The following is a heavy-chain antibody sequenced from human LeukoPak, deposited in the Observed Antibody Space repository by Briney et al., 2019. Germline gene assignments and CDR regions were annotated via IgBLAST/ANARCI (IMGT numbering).Heavy chain of an antibody. Sequence: GGSLRLSCAASGFTFSNAWMSWVRQAPGKGLEWVGRIKSKTDGGTTDYAAHVKGRFTISRDGSKNTLYLHMNSLKTEDTAVYYCTTDPSAILWFGELLPDAFDIWGQGRMVSVSS. CDR2: IKSKTDGGTT. CDR3: TTDPSAILWFGELLPDAFDI. D-gene: IGHD3-10*01. J-gene: IGHJ3*02. V-gene: IGHV3-15*01. CDR1: GFTFSNAW.